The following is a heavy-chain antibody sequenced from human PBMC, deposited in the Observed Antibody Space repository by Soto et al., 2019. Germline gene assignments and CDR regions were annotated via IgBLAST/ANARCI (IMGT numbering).Heavy chain of an antibody. CDR3: VRRTGGATSNIWFDY. J-gene: IGHJ4*02. D-gene: IGHD1-26*01. Sequence: EVQPLDSGGGLVQPGGSLRLSCAASGFSFSNHAMSWVRQAPGKGLEWVSTISASAVGTYYADSVKGRFIISRDSSRNTLYLQMNSLRAEDTAVYYCVRRTGGATSNIWFDYWGQGTLVTVSS. CDR1: GFSFSNHA. CDR2: ISASAVGT. V-gene: IGHV3-23*01.